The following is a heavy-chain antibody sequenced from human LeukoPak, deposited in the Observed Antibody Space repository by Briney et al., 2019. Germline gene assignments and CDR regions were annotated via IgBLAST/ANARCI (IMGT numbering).Heavy chain of an antibody. CDR2: IGYDGSHE. J-gene: IGHJ4*02. D-gene: IGHD5-24*01. V-gene: IGHV3-33*01. CDR3: ARGSRELDY. CDR1: GFTFSSYG. Sequence: PGGSLRLSCAASGFTFSSYGMHWVRQAPGKGLEWVAGIGYDGSHESEAESVKGRFTISRDNSRNTVYLQMNSLRVDDTAVYYCARGSRELDYWGQGTLVIVSS.